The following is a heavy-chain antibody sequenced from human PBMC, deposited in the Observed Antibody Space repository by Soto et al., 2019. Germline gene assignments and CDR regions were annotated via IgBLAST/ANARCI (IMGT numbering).Heavy chain of an antibody. Sequence: GGSLRLSCAASGFTFSSYAMSWVRQAPGKGLEWVSAISGSGGSTYYADSVKGRFTISRDNSKNTLYLQMNSLRAEDTAVYYCAKDIVSYYYDSSGYSVAFDYWGQGTLVTVSS. CDR2: ISGSGGST. D-gene: IGHD3-22*01. V-gene: IGHV3-23*01. CDR3: AKDIVSYYYDSSGYSVAFDY. CDR1: GFTFSSYA. J-gene: IGHJ4*02.